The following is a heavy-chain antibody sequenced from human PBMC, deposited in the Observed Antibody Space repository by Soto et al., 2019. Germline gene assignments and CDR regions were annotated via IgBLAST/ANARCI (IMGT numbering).Heavy chain of an antibody. Sequence: GESLKIFCKGSGYSFTTYWIGWVRQMHGKGLEWMGIIYPGDSDTRYSPSFKGQVTISADKYISTAYLQWSSLKASDTAMYYCARKDSSSAFDYWGHGTLVTVSS. J-gene: IGHJ4*01. D-gene: IGHD3-22*01. V-gene: IGHV5-51*01. CDR3: ARKDSSSAFDY. CDR1: GYSFTTYW. CDR2: IYPGDSDT.